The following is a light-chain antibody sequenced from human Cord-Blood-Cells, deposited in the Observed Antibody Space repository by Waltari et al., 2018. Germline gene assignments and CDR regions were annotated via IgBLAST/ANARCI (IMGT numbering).Light chain of an antibody. CDR3: SSYAGSNNVV. Sequence: QSALTQPPSASGSPGQSVTISCTGTSSDAGGYNYVSWYQQQPGKAPKLMIYEVSKRPSGVPDRFSGSKSGNTASLTVSGLQAEDEADYYCSSYAGSNNVVFGGGTKLTVL. V-gene: IGLV2-8*01. CDR2: EVS. J-gene: IGLJ2*01. CDR1: SSDAGGYNY.